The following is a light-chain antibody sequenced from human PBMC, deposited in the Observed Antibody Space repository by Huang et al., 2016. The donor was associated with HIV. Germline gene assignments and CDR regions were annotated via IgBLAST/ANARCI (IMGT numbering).Light chain of an antibody. J-gene: IGKJ4*01. Sequence: EIVLTQSPVTLSLSPGDRATLSCRASQSIGTYFACYQQKSGQAPRLLIYDVSNRAAGVPARCSASGSDTDFTLAIASLDPDDFAIYHCQQRSKWPLTFGGGTKVEMK. CDR1: QSIGTY. CDR2: DVS. CDR3: QQRSKWPLT. V-gene: IGKV3-11*01.